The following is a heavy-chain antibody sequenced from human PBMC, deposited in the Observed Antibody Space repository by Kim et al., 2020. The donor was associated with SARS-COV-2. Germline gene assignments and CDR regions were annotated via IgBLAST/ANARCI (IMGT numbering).Heavy chain of an antibody. V-gene: IGHV3-30*07. CDR3: ASSPKITIFGVVPSYFDY. Sequence: KGRFNISRDNSKNTLYLQMNSLRAEDTAVYYCASSPKITIFGVVPSYFDYWGQGTLVTVSS. J-gene: IGHJ4*02. D-gene: IGHD3-3*01.